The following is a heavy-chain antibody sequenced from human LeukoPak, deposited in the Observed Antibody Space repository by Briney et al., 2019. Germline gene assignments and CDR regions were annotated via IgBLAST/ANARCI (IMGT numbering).Heavy chain of an antibody. Sequence: PGGSLRLSCAASGLAFSDYWMSWVRQAPGKGLEWVANIKPDGGHQNYVDSVKGRFTISRDNAKNSLYLQMNSLRAEDTAVYYCARDSESGVEFDYGMGVWGQGTTVTVSS. D-gene: IGHD2-8*01. J-gene: IGHJ6*02. CDR2: IKPDGGHQ. V-gene: IGHV3-7*01. CDR1: GLAFSDYW. CDR3: ARDSESGVEFDYGMGV.